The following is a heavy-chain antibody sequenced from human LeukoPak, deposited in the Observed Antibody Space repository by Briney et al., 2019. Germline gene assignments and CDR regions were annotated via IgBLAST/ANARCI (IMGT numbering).Heavy chain of an antibody. D-gene: IGHD3-10*01. CDR2: IHHSGTT. CDR1: GDSFSGGYY. Sequence: SDTLSLTCAVSGDSFSGGYYWGCIRPPPGKGLECSGSIHHSGTTYYNPSLKSRVTISVDTSKNQFSLKLSSVTAADTAVYYCARDRVTMVRGVSYYYGMDVWGKGTTVTVSS. V-gene: IGHV4-38-2*02. CDR3: ARDRVTMVRGVSYYYGMDV. J-gene: IGHJ6*04.